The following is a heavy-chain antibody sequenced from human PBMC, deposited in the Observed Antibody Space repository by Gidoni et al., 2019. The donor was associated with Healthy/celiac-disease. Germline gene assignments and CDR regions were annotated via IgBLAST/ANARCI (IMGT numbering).Heavy chain of an antibody. CDR1: GFTFADYA. Sequence: EVQLVESGGGLVQPGRSLRLSCAASGFTFADYAMHWVRQAPVKGLEWVSGISWNSGSIGYADAVKGRFNISRDNAKNSLYLQMNRLRAEDTALYYCAKDITLGAYCSGGSCYSGAYFDYWGQGTLVTVSS. CDR3: AKDITLGAYCSGGSCYSGAYFDY. V-gene: IGHV3-9*01. D-gene: IGHD2-15*01. CDR2: ISWNSGSI. J-gene: IGHJ4*02.